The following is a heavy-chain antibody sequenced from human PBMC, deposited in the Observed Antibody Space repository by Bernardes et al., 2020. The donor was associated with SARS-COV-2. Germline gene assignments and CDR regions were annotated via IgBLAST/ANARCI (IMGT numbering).Heavy chain of an antibody. V-gene: IGHV3-30*02. J-gene: IGHJ2*01. CDR2: LSQDATHK. Sequence: GGCLRLSCAASGFTFTVNGMHWFRQAPGKGLEWVAFLSQDATHKIYADSVKGRFTISRDISKTTLYLQMNGLRPEDTAIYFCAKDQGYWGKFGLWGRGTLVTVSS. CDR1: GFTFTVNG. D-gene: IGHD7-27*01. CDR3: AKDQGYWGKFGL.